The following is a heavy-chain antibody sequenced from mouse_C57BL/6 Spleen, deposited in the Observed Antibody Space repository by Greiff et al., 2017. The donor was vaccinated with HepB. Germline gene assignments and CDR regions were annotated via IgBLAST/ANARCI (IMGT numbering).Heavy chain of an antibody. J-gene: IGHJ2*01. CDR1: GYTFTSYT. CDR3: ARDYGSSYDYFDY. Sequence: GASVKMSCKASGYTFTSYTMHWVKQRPGQGLEWIGYINPSSGYTKYNQKFKDKATLTADKSSSTAYMQLSSLTSEDSAVYYCARDYGSSYDYFDYWGQGTTLTVSS. CDR2: INPSSGYT. D-gene: IGHD1-1*01. V-gene: IGHV1-4*01.